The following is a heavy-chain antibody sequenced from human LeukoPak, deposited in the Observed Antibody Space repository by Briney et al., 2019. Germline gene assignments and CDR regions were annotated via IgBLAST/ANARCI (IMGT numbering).Heavy chain of an antibody. CDR1: GYSISSGYY. CDR3: ARGLGRQQLVSPFDY. D-gene: IGHD6-13*01. V-gene: IGHV4-38-2*02. CDR2: IYHSGTI. Sequence: PSETLSLTCTVSGYSISSGYYWGWIRQPPGKGLEWLASIYHSGTIYYNLSLKSRVTISVDTSKNQFSLKLTSVTAADTAVYYCARGLGRQQLVSPFDYWGQGTLVTVSS. J-gene: IGHJ4*02.